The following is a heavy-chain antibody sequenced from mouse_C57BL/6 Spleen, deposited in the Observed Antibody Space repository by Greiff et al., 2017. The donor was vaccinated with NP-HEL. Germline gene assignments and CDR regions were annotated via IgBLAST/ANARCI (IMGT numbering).Heavy chain of an antibody. CDR3: TRGEYYGSSFYWYFDV. CDR2: ISSGGDYI. J-gene: IGHJ1*03. Sequence: DVMLVESGEGLVKPGGSLKLSCAASGFTFSSYAMSWVRQTPEKRLEWVAYISSGGDYIYYADTVKGRFTISRDIARNTLYLQMSSLKSEDTAMYYCTRGEYYGSSFYWYFDVWGTGTTVTVSS. CDR1: GFTFSSYA. D-gene: IGHD1-1*01. V-gene: IGHV5-9-1*02.